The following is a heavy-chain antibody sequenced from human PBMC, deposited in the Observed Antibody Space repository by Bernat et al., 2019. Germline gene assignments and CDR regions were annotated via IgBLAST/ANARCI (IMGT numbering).Heavy chain of an antibody. CDR1: GGSISSSSYY. Sequence: QLQLQESGPGLVKPSETLSLTCTVSGGSISSSSYYWGWIRQPPGKGLEWIGSTYYSGSTYYNPSLKSRVTISVDTSKNQFSLKLSSVTAADTAVYYCARHRARGYSSGLNFDWGQGTLVTVSS. CDR3: ARHRARGYSSGLNFD. D-gene: IGHD6-19*01. V-gene: IGHV4-39*01. CDR2: TYYSGST. J-gene: IGHJ4*02.